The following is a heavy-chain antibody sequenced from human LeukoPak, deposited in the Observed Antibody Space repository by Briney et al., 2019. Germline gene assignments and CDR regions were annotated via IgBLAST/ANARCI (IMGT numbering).Heavy chain of an antibody. J-gene: IGHJ6*03. D-gene: IGHD6-13*01. V-gene: IGHV3-33*01. CDR3: ARAGSSWYSVDCYYYMDV. CDR2: IWYDGSNK. CDR1: GFTFSTYG. Sequence: GGSLRLSCAASGFTFSTYGMHWVRQAPGKGLEWVAVIWYDGSNKYYADSVKGRFTISRDNSKNTLYLQMNSLRAEDTAVYYCARAGSSWYSVDCYYYMDVWGKGTTVTVSS.